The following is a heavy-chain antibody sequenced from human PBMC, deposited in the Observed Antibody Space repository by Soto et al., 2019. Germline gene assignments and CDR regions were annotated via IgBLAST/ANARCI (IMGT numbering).Heavy chain of an antibody. CDR2: INWNGGST. Sequence: GGSLRLSCAASGFTFDDYGMSWVRQAPGKGLEWVSGINWNGGSTGYADSVKGRFTISRDNAKNSLYLQMNCLRAEDTALYHCARAEQTSPDPPYGAYFGGLDYYYMDVWGKGTTVTVSS. V-gene: IGHV3-20*01. CDR1: GFTFDDYG. D-gene: IGHD3-10*01. J-gene: IGHJ6*03. CDR3: ARAEQTSPDPPYGAYFGGLDYYYMDV.